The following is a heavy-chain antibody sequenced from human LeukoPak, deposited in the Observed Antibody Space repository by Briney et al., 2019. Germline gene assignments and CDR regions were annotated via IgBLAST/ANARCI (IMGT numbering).Heavy chain of an antibody. Sequence: GGSLRLSCEASGFTFSSYEMNWVRQAPGKGLEWVSYISSSGSTIYYADSVKGRFTISRDNAKNSLYLQMNSLRAEDTAVYYCARDHPPGGWPYYYYYGMDVWGKGTTVTVSS. CDR1: GFTFSSYE. CDR3: ARDHPPGGWPYYYYYGMDV. V-gene: IGHV3-48*03. D-gene: IGHD6-19*01. CDR2: ISSSGSTI. J-gene: IGHJ6*04.